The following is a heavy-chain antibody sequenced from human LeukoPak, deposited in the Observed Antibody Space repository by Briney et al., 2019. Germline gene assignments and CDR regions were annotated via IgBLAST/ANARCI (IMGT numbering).Heavy chain of an antibody. CDR2: IYSSGST. Sequence: PGGSLRLSCAAFGTIFNRYTMNWVRQAPGKGLEWVSVIYSSGSTYYADSVKGRFTISRDNSKNTLHLQMNTLRAEDTAVYYCASRIATPGSVDYWGQGTLVTVSS. D-gene: IGHD6-13*01. CDR1: GTIFNRYT. CDR3: ASRIATPGSVDY. V-gene: IGHV3-53*01. J-gene: IGHJ4*02.